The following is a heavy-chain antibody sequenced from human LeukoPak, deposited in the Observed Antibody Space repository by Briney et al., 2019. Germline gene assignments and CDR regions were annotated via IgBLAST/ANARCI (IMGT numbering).Heavy chain of an antibody. CDR2: IYYIGST. J-gene: IGHJ4*02. V-gene: IGHV4-59*01. CDR1: GGSISSYY. CDR3: AREFSWSGFFDY. D-gene: IGHD3-3*01. Sequence: SETLSLTCTVSGGSISSYYWTWIRQPPGKGLEWIGYIYYIGSTNYNPSLKSRVTISVDTSKNQFSLKLSSVTAADTAVYYCAREFSWSGFFDYWGQGTLVTVSS.